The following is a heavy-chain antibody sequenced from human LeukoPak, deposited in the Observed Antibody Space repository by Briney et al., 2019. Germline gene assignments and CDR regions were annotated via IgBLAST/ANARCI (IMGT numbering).Heavy chain of an antibody. CDR1: GFTFSSYW. Sequence: PGGSLRLSCATSGFTFSSYWMSWVRQAPGKGLEWVANIKQDGSEKYYVDSVKGRFTISRDNAKNSLYLQMNSLRAEDTAVYYCARLAYCGGDCYYNWFDPWGQGTLVTVSS. CDR3: ARLAYCGGDCYYNWFDP. CDR2: IKQDGSEK. V-gene: IGHV3-7*01. D-gene: IGHD2-21*02. J-gene: IGHJ5*02.